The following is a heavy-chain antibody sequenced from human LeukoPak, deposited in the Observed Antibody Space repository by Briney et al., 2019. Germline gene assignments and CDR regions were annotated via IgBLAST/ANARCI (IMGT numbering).Heavy chain of an antibody. Sequence: ASVKVSCKPSGYTFTSYDINWVRQATGQGLEWMGWMNPNSGNTGYAQKFQGRVTMTRNTSISTAYMELSSLRSEDTAVYYCGLISGSYLYYYYGMDVWGQGTTVTVSS. V-gene: IGHV1-8*01. CDR1: GYTFTSYD. J-gene: IGHJ6*02. CDR3: GLISGSYLYYYYGMDV. D-gene: IGHD1-26*01. CDR2: MNPNSGNT.